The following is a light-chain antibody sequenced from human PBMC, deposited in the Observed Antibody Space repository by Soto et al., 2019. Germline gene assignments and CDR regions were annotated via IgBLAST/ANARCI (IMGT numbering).Light chain of an antibody. CDR3: VAWDDSLNGYVV. Sequence: SVLTQPPSVNRAPGQTVTVTKNRSSSNIGAGFDVHWYQLVPGGAPRLLIYHNTNRPSGVPDRFPGSKSGASASLAITGLQAEDEADYYCVAWDDSLNGYVVFGGGTKVTVL. CDR1: SSNIGAGFD. J-gene: IGLJ2*01. V-gene: IGLV1-40*01. CDR2: HNT.